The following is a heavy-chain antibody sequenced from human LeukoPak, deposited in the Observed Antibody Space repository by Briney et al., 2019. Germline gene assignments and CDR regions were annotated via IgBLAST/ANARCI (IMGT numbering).Heavy chain of an antibody. CDR1: GGSFSGYY. CDR2: INHSGST. V-gene: IGHV4-34*01. CDR3: AREPKYSGSYY. D-gene: IGHD1-26*01. Sequence: PSETLSLTCAVYGGSFSGYYWSWIRQPPGKGLEWIGEINHSGSTNYNPSLKSRVTISVDTSKNQFSLKLSSVTAADTAVYYCAREPKYSGSYYWGQGTLVTVSS. J-gene: IGHJ4*02.